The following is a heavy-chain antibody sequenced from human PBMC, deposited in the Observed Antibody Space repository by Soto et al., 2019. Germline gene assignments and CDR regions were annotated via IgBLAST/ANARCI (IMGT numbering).Heavy chain of an antibody. CDR1: GFTFSSYA. D-gene: IGHD3-10*01. CDR2: ISGSGGST. J-gene: IGHJ6*02. V-gene: IGHV3-23*01. Sequence: AGGSLRLSCAASGFTFSSYAMSWVRQAPGKGLEWVSAISGSGGSTYYADSVKGRFTISRDNSKNTLYLQMNSLRAEDTAVHYFATREMVRGAISTYYYYGMDVWGQETTVTVSS. CDR3: ATREMVRGAISTYYYYGMDV.